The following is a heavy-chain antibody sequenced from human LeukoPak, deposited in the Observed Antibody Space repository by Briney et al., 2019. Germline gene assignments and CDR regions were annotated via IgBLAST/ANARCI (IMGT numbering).Heavy chain of an antibody. J-gene: IGHJ3*02. D-gene: IGHD2/OR15-2a*01. V-gene: IGHV1-2*02. Sequence: ASVKVSCKASGYTFTGYYMHWVRQAPGQGLEWMGWINPNSGGTNYAQKFQGRVTVTRDTSISTAYMELSRLRSDDTAVYYCARADPEADFSAFDIWGQGTMVTVSS. CDR2: INPNSGGT. CDR1: GYTFTGYY. CDR3: ARADPEADFSAFDI.